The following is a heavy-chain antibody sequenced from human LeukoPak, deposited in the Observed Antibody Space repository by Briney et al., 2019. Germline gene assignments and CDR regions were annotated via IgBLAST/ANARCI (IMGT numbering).Heavy chain of an antibody. J-gene: IGHJ4*02. V-gene: IGHV4-61*02. D-gene: IGHD4-17*01. CDR1: GGSISSGSYY. CDR3: ARDRTVTKFDY. CDR2: IYTSGST. Sequence: PSETLSLTCTASGGSISSGSYYWSWIRQPAGKGLEWIGRIYTSGSTNYNPSLKSRVTISVDTSKNQFSLKLSSAPAADTAVYYCARDRTVTKFDYWGQGTLVSVSS.